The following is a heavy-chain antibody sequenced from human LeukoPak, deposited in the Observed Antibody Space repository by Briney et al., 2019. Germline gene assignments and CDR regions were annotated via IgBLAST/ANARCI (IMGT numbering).Heavy chain of an antibody. CDR2: ISGSGGST. CDR1: GFTFSSYA. CDR3: AKDQNKNIVVVPSGDFDY. Sequence: PGGSLRLSCAASGFTFSSYAMSWVRQAPGKGLEWVSAISGSGGSTYYADSVKGRFTISRDNSKNTLYLQMNSLRAEDTAVYYCAKDQNKNIVVVPSGDFDYWGQGTLVTVSS. V-gene: IGHV3-23*01. D-gene: IGHD2-2*01. J-gene: IGHJ4*02.